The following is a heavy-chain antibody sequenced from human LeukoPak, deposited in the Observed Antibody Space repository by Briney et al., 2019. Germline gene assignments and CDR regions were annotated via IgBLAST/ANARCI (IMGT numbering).Heavy chain of an antibody. D-gene: IGHD3-9*01. V-gene: IGHV4-34*01. Sequence: SETLSLTCAVYGGSFSGYYWSWIRQPPGKGLEWTGEINHSGSTNYNPSLKSRVTISVDTSKNQFSLKLSSVTAADTAVYYCARGRGRYFDWLIYYFDYWGQGTLVTVSS. CDR3: ARGRGRYFDWLIYYFDY. J-gene: IGHJ4*02. CDR1: GGSFSGYY. CDR2: INHSGST.